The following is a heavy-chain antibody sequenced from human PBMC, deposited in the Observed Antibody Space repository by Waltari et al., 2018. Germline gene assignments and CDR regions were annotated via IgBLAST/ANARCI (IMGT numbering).Heavy chain of an antibody. V-gene: IGHV4-4*07. CDR3: ARIYGSGTFIYMDV. J-gene: IGHJ6*03. CDR1: GGSLISYY. CDR2: IYPGATP. Sequence: QVQLQESGPGLVKPSETLSLTCTVSGGSLISYYWSWIRQPAGKGLEWIGRIYPGATPYYNPSLQTRIMMSVDTSQNLFSLKLSSVTAADTAVYYCARIYGSGTFIYMDVWGKGTTVTVSS. D-gene: IGHD3-10*01.